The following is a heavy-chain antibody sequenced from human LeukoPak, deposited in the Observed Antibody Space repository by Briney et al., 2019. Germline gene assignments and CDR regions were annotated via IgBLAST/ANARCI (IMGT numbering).Heavy chain of an antibody. D-gene: IGHD3-16*01. CDR1: GYIFTSYY. CDR3: VREYHGGYFDF. CDR2: VYPRAGTS. V-gene: IGHV1-46*03. Sequence: ASVKVSCKASGYIFTSYYMHWVRQAPGQGLEWLGLVYPRAGTSDPAQRFRARITLSDDTSTSTAYMELRSLKSEDTAIYFCVREYHGGYFDFWSQGTLVTVSS. J-gene: IGHJ4*02.